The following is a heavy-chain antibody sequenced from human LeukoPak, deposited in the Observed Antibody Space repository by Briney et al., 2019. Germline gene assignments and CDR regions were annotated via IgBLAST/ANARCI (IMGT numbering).Heavy chain of an antibody. Sequence: ASETVSCKASVYTFTGYYMHWVRQAPRQGLEWMGWINPNSGGANYAQKFQGRVTMTRDTSISTAYMELSRLRSDDTAVYYCARWLNYYDSSGYRYYFDYWGQGTLVTISS. D-gene: IGHD3-22*01. CDR2: INPNSGGA. CDR3: ARWLNYYDSSGYRYYFDY. CDR1: VYTFTGYY. V-gene: IGHV1-2*02. J-gene: IGHJ4*02.